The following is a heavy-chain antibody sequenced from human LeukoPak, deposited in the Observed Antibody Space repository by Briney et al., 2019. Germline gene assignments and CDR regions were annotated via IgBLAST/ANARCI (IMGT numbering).Heavy chain of an antibody. Sequence: GGSLTLSCAASGFNSDDYGMTWVRQAPGEGLEWVSGISWNGGSTAYVDSVKGRFTISRDNAKNSLYLQMNSLRGEDTALYYCARGSGSYSTYFDFWGQGTLVTVSS. V-gene: IGHV3-20*04. D-gene: IGHD1-26*01. J-gene: IGHJ4*02. CDR2: ISWNGGST. CDR3: ARGSGSYSTYFDF. CDR1: GFNSDDYG.